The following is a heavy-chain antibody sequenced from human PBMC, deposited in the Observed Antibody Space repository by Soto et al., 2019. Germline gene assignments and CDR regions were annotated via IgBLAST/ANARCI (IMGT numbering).Heavy chain of an antibody. CDR1: GGTFSSYA. V-gene: IGHV1-18*01. J-gene: IGHJ4*02. CDR3: ARSDLAAAPDY. CDR2: INAEDGET. D-gene: IGHD6-13*01. Sequence: VKVSCKASGGTFSSYAISWVRQAPGKGLEWMGWINAEDGETNYAQKFQGRVTMTADTSTSTAYMELRSLRSDDTAVYYCARSDLAAAPDYWGQGTLVTVSS.